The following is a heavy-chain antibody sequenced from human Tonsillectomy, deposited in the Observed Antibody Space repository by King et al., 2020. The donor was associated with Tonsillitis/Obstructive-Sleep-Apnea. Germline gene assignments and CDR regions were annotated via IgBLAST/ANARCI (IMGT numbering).Heavy chain of an antibody. D-gene: IGHD2-2*01. J-gene: IGHJ6*03. CDR3: AREAVVPASLSYYYYYYMDV. Sequence: VQLQESGPGLVKPSETLSLTCTVSGGSISSDYWNWLRQPPGKGLEWIGYIYYSGSTNYNPSLKSRVTISVDTSKNQFSLKLSSVTTADTAVYYCAREAVVPASLSYYYYYYMDVWGKGTTVTVSS. V-gene: IGHV4-59*01. CDR1: GGSISSDY. CDR2: IYYSGST.